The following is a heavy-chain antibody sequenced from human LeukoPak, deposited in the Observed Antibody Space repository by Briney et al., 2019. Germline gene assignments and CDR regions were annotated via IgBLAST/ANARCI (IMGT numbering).Heavy chain of an antibody. D-gene: IGHD4-17*01. J-gene: IGHJ3*02. CDR1: GGSFSGYY. V-gene: IGHV4-34*01. CDR3: ARDYGDYVSAFDI. CDR2: INHSGST. Sequence: SETLSLTCAVYGGSFSGYYWSWIRQPPGKGLEWIGEINHSGSTNYNPSLKSRVTISVDTSKNQFSLKLDSVTAADTAVYYCARDYGDYVSAFDIWGQGTMVTVSS.